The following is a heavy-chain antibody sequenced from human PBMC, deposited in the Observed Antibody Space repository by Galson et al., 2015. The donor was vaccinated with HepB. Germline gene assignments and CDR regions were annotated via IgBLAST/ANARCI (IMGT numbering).Heavy chain of an antibody. CDR1: GYTFTSYG. CDR3: ARKGGTAGDLSNSYYFDY. CDR2: ISAYNGNT. J-gene: IGHJ4*02. Sequence: SVKVSCKASGYTFTSYGISWVRQAPGQGLEWMGWISAYNGNTNYAQKLQGRVTMTTDTSTSTAYMELRSLRSDDTAVYYCARKGGTAGDLSNSYYFDYWGQGTLVTVSS. V-gene: IGHV1-18*01. D-gene: IGHD7-27*01.